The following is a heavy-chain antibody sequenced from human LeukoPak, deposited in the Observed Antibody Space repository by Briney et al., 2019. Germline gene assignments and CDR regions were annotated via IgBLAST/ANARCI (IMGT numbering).Heavy chain of an antibody. V-gene: IGHV3-30*02. CDR1: GFTCSSYT. D-gene: IGHD2-8*02. CDR2: IRDDGSNK. Sequence: PGGSLRLSCAASGFTCSSYTMHWVRQAPGKGLEWVTFIRDDGSNKHYADSVKGRFTISRDNSKNTLYLQMNSLRAEDTAIYYCATYRQVLLPFESWGQGTLVTVSS. J-gene: IGHJ4*02. CDR3: ATYRQVLLPFES.